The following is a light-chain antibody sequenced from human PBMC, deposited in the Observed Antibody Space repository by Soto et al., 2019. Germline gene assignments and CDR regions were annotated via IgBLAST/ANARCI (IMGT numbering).Light chain of an antibody. CDR2: DDT. CDR3: QSYDNSVSGPYVV. CDR1: SSNIGAGYG. V-gene: IGLV1-40*01. Sequence: QSVLTQSPSVSGAPGQRVSISCTGSSSNIGAGYGVHWYQQLPGTAPELLIYDDTNRPSGVPDRFSGSKSGTSASLAITGLQAEDEADYYCQSYDNSVSGPYVVFGGGTQLTVL. J-gene: IGLJ2*01.